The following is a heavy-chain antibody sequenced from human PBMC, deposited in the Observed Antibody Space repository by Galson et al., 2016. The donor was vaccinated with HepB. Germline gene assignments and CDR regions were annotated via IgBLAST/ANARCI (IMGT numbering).Heavy chain of an antibody. Sequence: TLSLTCIVSGGSISSGGHFWGWIRQHPGKGLEWIGHIHDSGNTYYNPSLKSRLTISVDTSKNQFSLRLSSVTVADTAVYYCARTFGELLIGWYSDLWGQGTLVTVSS. V-gene: IGHV4-31*03. D-gene: IGHD3-10*01. CDR3: ARTFGELLIGWYSDL. CDR2: IHDSGNT. J-gene: IGHJ4*02. CDR1: GGSISSGGHF.